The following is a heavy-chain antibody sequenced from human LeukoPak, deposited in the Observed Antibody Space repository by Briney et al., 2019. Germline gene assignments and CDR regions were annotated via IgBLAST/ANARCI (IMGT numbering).Heavy chain of an antibody. Sequence: GGSLRLSCAASGFTFSSYEMNWVRQAPGKGLEWVSYISSSGSTIYYADSVKGRFTISRDNAKSSLYLQMNSLRAEDTAVYYCARGAYYYYYMDVWGKGTTVTVSS. V-gene: IGHV3-48*03. CDR1: GFTFSSYE. J-gene: IGHJ6*03. CDR2: ISSSGSTI. CDR3: ARGAYYYYYMDV.